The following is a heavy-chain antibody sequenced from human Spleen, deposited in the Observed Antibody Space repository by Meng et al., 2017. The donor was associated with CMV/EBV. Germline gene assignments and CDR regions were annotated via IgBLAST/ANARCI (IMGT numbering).Heavy chain of an antibody. CDR1: GGSISSYY. J-gene: IGHJ6*02. Sequence: SETLSLTCTVSGGSISSYYWSWIRQPPGKGLEWIGYIYYSGSTNYNPSLKSRVTISVDTSKNQFSLKLSSVTAADTAVYYCARDIVVVPAAIGEYYYYGMDVWGQGTTVTVSS. V-gene: IGHV4-59*12. CDR3: ARDIVVVPAAIGEYYYYGMDV. D-gene: IGHD2-2*01. CDR2: IYYSGST.